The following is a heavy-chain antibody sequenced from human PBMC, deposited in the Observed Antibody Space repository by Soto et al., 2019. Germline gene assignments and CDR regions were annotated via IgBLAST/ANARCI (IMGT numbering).Heavy chain of an antibody. J-gene: IGHJ6*02. CDR2: IYSSENT. CDR3: ARLNGYCISTNCHGYYGMDV. V-gene: IGHV4-39*01. D-gene: IGHD2-2*03. CDR1: GGSFSSYS. Sequence: SETLSLTCAVYGGSFSSYSWGWIRQSPGKGLEWIGTIYSSENTYYNPSLLSRVTISVDTSKNEFSLRLSSVTAADTAVYYCARLNGYCISTNCHGYYGMDVWGQGTTVTVS.